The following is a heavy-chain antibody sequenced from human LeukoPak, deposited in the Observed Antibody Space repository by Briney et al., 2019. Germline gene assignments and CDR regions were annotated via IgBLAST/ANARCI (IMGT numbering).Heavy chain of an antibody. V-gene: IGHV3-23*01. CDR1: GFTFSSYA. J-gene: IGHJ4*02. CDR2: ISGSGGST. Sequence: PGGSLRLSCAASGFTFSSYAMSWVRQAPGKGLEWVSAISGSGGSTYYADCVKGRFTISRDNSKNTLYLQMNSLRAEDTAVYYCAKDCSGGSCCPGWGQGTLVTVSS. CDR3: AKDCSGGSCCPG. D-gene: IGHD2-15*01.